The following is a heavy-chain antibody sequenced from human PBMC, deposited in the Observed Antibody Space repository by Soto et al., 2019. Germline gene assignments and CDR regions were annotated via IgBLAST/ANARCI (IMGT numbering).Heavy chain of an antibody. CDR1: GGSFSGYY. Sequence: PSETLSLTCDVYGGSFSGYYWSWISQSPGKGLEWIGQIKHSGGTNYNPLLKSRVTISVDTPRNQFSLKLSSVTAADTAVYFCARTYYYRSGTYFAWFDPWGQGTLVTVSS. V-gene: IGHV4-34*01. CDR3: ARTYYYRSGTYFAWFDP. J-gene: IGHJ5*02. CDR2: IKHSGGT. D-gene: IGHD3-10*01.